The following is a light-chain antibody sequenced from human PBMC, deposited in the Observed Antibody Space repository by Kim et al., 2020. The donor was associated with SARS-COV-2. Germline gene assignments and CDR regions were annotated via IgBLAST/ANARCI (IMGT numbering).Light chain of an antibody. CDR1: ISNIVTNY. J-gene: IGLJ2*01. Sequence: QKVTISCSGSISNIVTNYVSWYQQLPGTAPKLLIYDNTKRPSGIPDRFSGSKSGASATLGITGLQTGDEADYYCGTWDSSLSTVVFGGGTKVTVL. CDR2: DNT. V-gene: IGLV1-51*01. CDR3: GTWDSSLSTVV.